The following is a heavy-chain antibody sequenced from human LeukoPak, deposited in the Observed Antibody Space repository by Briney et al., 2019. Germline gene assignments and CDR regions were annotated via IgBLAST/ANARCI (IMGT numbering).Heavy chain of an antibody. D-gene: IGHD4-23*01. J-gene: IGHJ4*02. CDR2: TCPGDSDT. CDR1: GYGFSSYW. CDR3: ARHTTVGGSLRFDY. V-gene: IGHV5-51*01. Sequence: GESLNISCQGSGYGFSSYWIGWVRQMPGKGLGYMGITCPGDSDTRYSQSFQGQVTISADKSITTASLQWSSLKASDTAMYYCARHTTVGGSLRFDYWGQGTLVSVSS.